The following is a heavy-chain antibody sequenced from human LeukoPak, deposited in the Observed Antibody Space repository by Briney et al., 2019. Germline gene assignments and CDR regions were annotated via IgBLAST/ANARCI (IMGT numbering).Heavy chain of an antibody. CDR3: AKAVRYYDSSGYYSY. V-gene: IGHV3-23*01. CDR1: GFTFSSYG. Sequence: GGSLRLSCAASGFTFSSYGMSWFRQAPGKGLEWVSAISGSGGSTYYADSVKGRFTISRDNSKNTLYLQMNSLRAEDTAVYYCAKAVRYYDSSGYYSYWGQGTLVTVSS. J-gene: IGHJ4*02. CDR2: ISGSGGST. D-gene: IGHD3-22*01.